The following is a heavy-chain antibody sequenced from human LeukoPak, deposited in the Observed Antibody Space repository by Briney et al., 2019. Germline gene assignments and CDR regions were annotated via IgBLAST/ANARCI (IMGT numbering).Heavy chain of an antibody. J-gene: IGHJ4*02. V-gene: IGHV3-7*01. Sequence: GGSLRLSCAASGFTFSSYWMSWVRQAPGKGLEWVANIKQDGSEKYYVDSVKGRFTISRDNAKNSLYLQTNSLRAEDKAVYYCARDRPIKSIAARPPTAPDYWGQGTLVTVSS. CDR2: IKQDGSEK. CDR1: GFTFSSYW. CDR3: ARDRPIKSIAARPPTAPDY. D-gene: IGHD6-6*01.